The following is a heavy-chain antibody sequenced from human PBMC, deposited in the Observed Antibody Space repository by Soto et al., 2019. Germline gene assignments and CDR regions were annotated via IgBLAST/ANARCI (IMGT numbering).Heavy chain of an antibody. CDR1: GFTFSSYS. V-gene: IGHV3-21*01. J-gene: IGHJ6*03. CDR2: ISSSSSYI. Sequence: GGSLRLSCAASGFTFSSYSMNWVRQAPGKGLEWVSSISSSSSYIYYADSVKGRFTISRDNAKNSLYLQMNSLRAEDTAVYYCARSSSTSSIRFVYYMDVWGKGTTVTVSS. CDR3: ARSSSTSSIRFVYYMDV. D-gene: IGHD2-2*01.